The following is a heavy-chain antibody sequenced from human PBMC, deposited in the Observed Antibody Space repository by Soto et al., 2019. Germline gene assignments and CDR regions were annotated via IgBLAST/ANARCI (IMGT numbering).Heavy chain of an antibody. V-gene: IGHV3-9*01. Sequence: EVHLVESGGGLVQPGTSLRLSCAASGFTFDDYAMHWVRQPPGKGLEWVSGISWNSHTIGYADSVKGRFTISRDSAKNYLYLQMNSLRPDDTALYYCVKGGELLVNWFDSWGQGTLVTVSS. J-gene: IGHJ5*01. CDR3: VKGGELLVNWFDS. CDR1: GFTFDDYA. D-gene: IGHD1-26*01. CDR2: ISWNSHTI.